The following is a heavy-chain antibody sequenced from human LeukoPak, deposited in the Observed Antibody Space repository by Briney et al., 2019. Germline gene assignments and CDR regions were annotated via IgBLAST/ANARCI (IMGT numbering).Heavy chain of an antibody. CDR2: INPNSGGT. D-gene: IGHD3-16*01. CDR1: GYTFTSYG. Sequence: GASVKVSCKASGYTFTSYGITWLRQAPGQGLEWMGWINPNSGGTNYAQKFQGRVTMTRDTSISTAYMELSRLRSDDTAVYYCARDQVLRPHDYWGQGTLVTVSS. V-gene: IGHV1-2*02. CDR3: ARDQVLRPHDY. J-gene: IGHJ4*02.